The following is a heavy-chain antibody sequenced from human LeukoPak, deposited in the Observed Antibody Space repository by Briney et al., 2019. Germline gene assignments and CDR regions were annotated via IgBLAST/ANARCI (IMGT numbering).Heavy chain of an antibody. J-gene: IGHJ4*02. D-gene: IGHD4-17*01. CDR2: IYSGGST. V-gene: IGHV3-66*01. CDR3: ARSSDGDYYYYFDY. Sequence: GGSLRLSCVASGFTVSSNYMRWVRQAPGKGLEWVSVIYSGGSTEYADSVKGRFTVSRDNSKNTLYLQMNSLRAEDTAVYYCARSSDGDYYYYFDYWGQGTLVTVSS. CDR1: GFTVSSNY.